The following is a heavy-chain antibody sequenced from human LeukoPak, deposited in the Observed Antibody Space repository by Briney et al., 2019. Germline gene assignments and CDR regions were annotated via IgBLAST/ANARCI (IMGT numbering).Heavy chain of an antibody. D-gene: IGHD6-19*01. CDR3: ARDAQWLVPGGYFYYMDV. CDR1: GFTFSRYS. J-gene: IGHJ6*03. CDR2: ISSRSTNI. V-gene: IGHV3-21*01. Sequence: PGGSLRLSRAGSGFTFSRYSMNWFRQAPGKGLERVSSISSRSTNIFYADSVKGRFTISRDNAKNSLYLQMNSLGAEDTAVYYCARDAQWLVPGGYFYYMDVWGKGTTVTVSS.